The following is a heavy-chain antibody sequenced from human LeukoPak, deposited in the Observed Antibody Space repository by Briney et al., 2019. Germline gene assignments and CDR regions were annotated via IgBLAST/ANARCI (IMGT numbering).Heavy chain of an antibody. CDR3: AKDMPVVTMVRGVMDY. D-gene: IGHD3-10*01. J-gene: IGHJ4*02. V-gene: IGHV3-30*18. Sequence: GGSLRLSCAASGFALSSYGMHWVRQAPGKGLEWVAVISYDGSNKYYADSVKGRFTISRDNSKNTLYLQMNSLRAEDTAVYYCAKDMPVVTMVRGVMDYWGQGTLVTVSS. CDR2: ISYDGSNK. CDR1: GFALSSYG.